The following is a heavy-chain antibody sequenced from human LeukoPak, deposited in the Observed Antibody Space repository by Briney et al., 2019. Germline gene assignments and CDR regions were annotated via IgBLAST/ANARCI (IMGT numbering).Heavy chain of an antibody. Sequence: SETLSLTCTVSGGSISSYYWSWIRQPPGKGLEWIAYIYYSGSTNYNSSLKSRVAISVDTSKNQFSLRLSSVTAADPAVYYCARATYYYASSQNNYYYYMDVWGKGTTVTVSS. D-gene: IGHD3-22*01. CDR2: IYYSGST. CDR3: ARATYYYASSQNNYYYYMDV. V-gene: IGHV4-59*01. J-gene: IGHJ6*03. CDR1: GGSISSYY.